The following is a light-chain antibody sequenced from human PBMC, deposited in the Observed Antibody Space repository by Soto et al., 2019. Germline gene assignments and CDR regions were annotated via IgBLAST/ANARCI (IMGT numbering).Light chain of an antibody. J-gene: IGLJ1*01. CDR2: EVS. CDR1: SSDVGGYNY. CDR3: TSYTSYGTLDV. V-gene: IGLV2-14*01. Sequence: QSVLTQPASVSGSPGQSITISCTGTSSDVGGYNYVSWYQQHPDKAPKLMIYEVSNRPSGVSNRFSGSKSGHTASLTISGLQSEDEADYFCTSYTSYGTLDVFGTGTKLTVL.